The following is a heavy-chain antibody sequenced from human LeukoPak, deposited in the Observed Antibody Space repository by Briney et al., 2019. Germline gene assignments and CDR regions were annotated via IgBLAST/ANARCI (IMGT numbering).Heavy chain of an antibody. J-gene: IGHJ4*02. D-gene: IGHD3-22*01. Sequence: SETLSLTCAVYGGSFSGYYWSWIRQPPGKGLEWIGEINHSGSTNYNPSLKSRATISVDTSKNQFSLKLSSVTAADTAVYYCARGGVDSSGYYYVDFDYWGQGTLVTVSS. CDR2: INHSGST. V-gene: IGHV4-34*01. CDR3: ARGGVDSSGYYYVDFDY. CDR1: GGSFSGYY.